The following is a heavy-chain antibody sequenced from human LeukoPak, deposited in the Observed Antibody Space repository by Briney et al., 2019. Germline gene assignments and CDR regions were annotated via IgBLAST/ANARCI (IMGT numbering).Heavy chain of an antibody. CDR2: IKQDGRDN. V-gene: IGHV3-7*03. CDR1: GFTFSPYW. Sequence: GGSLRLSCVASGFTFSPYWMSWVRQAPGKGLEWVANIKQDGRDNYYVDSVKGRFTISRDNAKNSLYLQMNSLRAEDTAVYYCARVDGSGSYLGYWGQGTLVTLSS. J-gene: IGHJ4*02. D-gene: IGHD3-10*01. CDR3: ARVDGSGSYLGY.